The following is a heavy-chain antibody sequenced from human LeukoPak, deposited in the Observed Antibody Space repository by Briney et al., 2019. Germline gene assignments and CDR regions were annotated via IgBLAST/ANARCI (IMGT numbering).Heavy chain of an antibody. J-gene: IGHJ4*02. Sequence: GGSLRLSCAASGYTFSDFYMSWIRQAPGKGLEWVSYISSSGSTIYYADSVKGRFTISRDNAKNSLYLQMNSLRAEDPAVYYCARGDYYDSSGPIDYWGQGTLVTVSS. CDR3: ARGDYYDSSGPIDY. V-gene: IGHV3-11*04. CDR1: GYTFSDFY. CDR2: ISSSGSTI. D-gene: IGHD3-22*01.